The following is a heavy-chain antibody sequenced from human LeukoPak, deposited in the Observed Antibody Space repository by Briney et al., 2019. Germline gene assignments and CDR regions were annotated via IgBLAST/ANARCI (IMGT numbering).Heavy chain of an antibody. CDR2: IYPGDSDT. Sequence: PGESLNIPCRGSGYTFTTYWIGWVRQMPGKGLEWMGIIYPGDSDTRYSPSFQGQVTMSADKSINTAYLQWSSLKASDTAMYYCARRRGCSSSSCPPDYWGQGTLVTVSS. D-gene: IGHD2-2*01. J-gene: IGHJ4*02. V-gene: IGHV5-51*01. CDR3: ARRRGCSSSSCPPDY. CDR1: GYTFTTYW.